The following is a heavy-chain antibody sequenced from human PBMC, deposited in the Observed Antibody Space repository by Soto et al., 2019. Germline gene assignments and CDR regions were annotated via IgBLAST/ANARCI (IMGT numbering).Heavy chain of an antibody. J-gene: IGHJ6*02. CDR3: ARAGLWFGEPKYYYYGMDV. CDR1: GGSISSGDYY. Sequence: QVQLQESDPGLVKPSQTLSLTCTVSGGSISSGDYYWSWIRQPPGKGLEWIGYIYYSGSTYYNPSLKSRVTISVDTSKNQFSLKLSSVTAADTAVYYCARAGLWFGEPKYYYYGMDVWGQGTTVTVSS. CDR2: IYYSGST. V-gene: IGHV4-30-4*01. D-gene: IGHD3-10*01.